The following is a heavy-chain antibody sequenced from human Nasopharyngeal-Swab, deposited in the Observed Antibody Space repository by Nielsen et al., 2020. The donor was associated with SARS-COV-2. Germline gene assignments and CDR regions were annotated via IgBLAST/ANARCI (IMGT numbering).Heavy chain of an antibody. Sequence: GGPLRPSCAASGFTFSDYYMTWIRQAPGKGLEWVSYISSSGSTIYYADSVKGRFTISRDNAKNSLFLQMNSLRAEDTAVYYCARDRYGDYSDYWGQGTLVTVSS. J-gene: IGHJ4*02. CDR3: ARDRYGDYSDY. D-gene: IGHD4-17*01. V-gene: IGHV3-11*04. CDR1: GFTFSDYY. CDR2: ISSSGSTI.